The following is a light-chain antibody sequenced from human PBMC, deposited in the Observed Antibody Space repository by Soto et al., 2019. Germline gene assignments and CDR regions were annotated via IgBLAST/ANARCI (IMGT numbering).Light chain of an antibody. CDR2: DVS. Sequence: QSVLTQPASVSASPGQSITISCTGTSSDIGAYNSVSWYQQHPGKAPQLMIYDVSYRPSGISSRFSGSKSGNTASLTISGLRADDDADYYCASYTSARIRVFGGGTKVTVL. CDR3: ASYTSARIRV. V-gene: IGLV2-14*03. J-gene: IGLJ2*01. CDR1: SSDIGAYNS.